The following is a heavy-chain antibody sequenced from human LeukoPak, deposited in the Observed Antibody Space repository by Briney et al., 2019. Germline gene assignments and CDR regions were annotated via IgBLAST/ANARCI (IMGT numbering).Heavy chain of an antibody. CDR3: LREDHDSGWSFDY. J-gene: IGHJ4*02. D-gene: IGHD3-22*01. CDR1: GFTFSSYG. Sequence: GGSLRLYCSAPGFTFSSYGMNWVRQAPGKGLEWVANINQGGSEKYYVDSVKGRFTISRDNAKNSLYLEMNSLRAEDTAVYYCLREDHDSGWSFDYWGQGTLVTVSS. CDR2: INQGGSEK. V-gene: IGHV3-7*01.